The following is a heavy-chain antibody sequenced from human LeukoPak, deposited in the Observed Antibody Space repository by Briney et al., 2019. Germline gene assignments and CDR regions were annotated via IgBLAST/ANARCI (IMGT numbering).Heavy chain of an antibody. Sequence: SVKVSCKASGGTFSSYAISWVQQAPGQGLEWMGGIIPIFGTANYAQKFQGRVTITADESTSTAYMELSSLRSEDTAVYYCARPHELYDILTGPLDYWGQGTLVTVSS. CDR2: IIPIFGTA. CDR3: ARPHELYDILTGPLDY. CDR1: GGTFSSYA. D-gene: IGHD3-9*01. V-gene: IGHV1-69*13. J-gene: IGHJ4*02.